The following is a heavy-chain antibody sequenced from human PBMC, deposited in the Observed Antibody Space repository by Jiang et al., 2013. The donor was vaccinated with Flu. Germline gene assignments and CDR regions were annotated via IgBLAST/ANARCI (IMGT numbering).Heavy chain of an antibody. D-gene: IGHD6-19*01. Sequence: LKPSETLSLTCDVSTSSLSSYYWSWIRQSAGKGLEWIGRVYYTGNNNMNPSLKSRVTMSVDMATRQISLRLTSVTAADTAVYFCARDFGMAVPVMGVWGQGILVTVSS. V-gene: IGHV4-4*07. CDR1: TSSLSSYY. CDR2: VYYTGNN. J-gene: IGHJ4*02. CDR3: ARDFGMAVPVMGV.